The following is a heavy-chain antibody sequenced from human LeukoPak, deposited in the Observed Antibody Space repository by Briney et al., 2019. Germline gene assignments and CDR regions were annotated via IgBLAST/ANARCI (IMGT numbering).Heavy chain of an antibody. Sequence: EGSLRLSCAVSEFTFSHFAMHWVRQAPGKGLEWVAVVSSHGNDGYYAASVKGRFTISRDNSKNTLYLQIDSLRAEDTAIYYCTRDAYNFNDFDYWGQGTLVTVSS. J-gene: IGHJ4*02. CDR2: VSSHGNDG. V-gene: IGHV3-30*01. D-gene: IGHD5-24*01. CDR1: EFTFSHFA. CDR3: TRDAYNFNDFDY.